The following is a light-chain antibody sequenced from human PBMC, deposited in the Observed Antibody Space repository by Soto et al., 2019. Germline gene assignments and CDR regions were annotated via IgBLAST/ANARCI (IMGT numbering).Light chain of an antibody. J-gene: IGLJ3*02. V-gene: IGLV2-23*02. CDR1: SSDVGSYNL. CDR3: CSYAGSSTLV. Sequence: QSALTQPASVSGSPGQSITISCTGTSSDVGSYNLVSWYQQHPGKAPKLMIYEVSKRPSGVSNRFSGSKSGNTTSLTNSGIQAEDEADYYCCSYAGSSTLVFGGGTEPTVL. CDR2: EVS.